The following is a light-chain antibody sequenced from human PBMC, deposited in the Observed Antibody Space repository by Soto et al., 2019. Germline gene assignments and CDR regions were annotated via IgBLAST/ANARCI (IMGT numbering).Light chain of an antibody. CDR2: EVS. J-gene: IGLJ2*01. Sequence: QSALTQPPSASGSPGQSVTISCTGTSSDVGGYNYVSWYQQHPGKAPKLIIYEVSERPSGVPDRFSGSKSGNTASLTVSGLQAEDEADYYCSSYAGSNNLVVFGGGTKVTVL. V-gene: IGLV2-8*01. CDR3: SSYAGSNNLVV. CDR1: SSDVGGYNY.